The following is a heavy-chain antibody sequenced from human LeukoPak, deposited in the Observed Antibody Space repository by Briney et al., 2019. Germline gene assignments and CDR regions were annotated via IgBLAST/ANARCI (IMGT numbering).Heavy chain of an antibody. J-gene: IGHJ5*02. V-gene: IGHV1-69*05. CDR2: IIPIFGTA. CDR1: GGTFSSYA. Sequence: GASVKVSCKASGGTFSSYAISWVRQAPGQGLEWMGRIIPIFGTASYAQKFQGRVTITTDESTSTAYMELSSLRSEDTAVYYCARIQLPMGWFDPWGQGTLVTVSS. D-gene: IGHD1-1*01. CDR3: ARIQLPMGWFDP.